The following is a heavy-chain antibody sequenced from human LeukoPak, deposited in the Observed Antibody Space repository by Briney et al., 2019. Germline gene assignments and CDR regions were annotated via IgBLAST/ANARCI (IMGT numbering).Heavy chain of an antibody. D-gene: IGHD6-19*01. V-gene: IGHV4-59*08. J-gene: IGHJ5*02. CDR2: IYYSGSTKYKST. CDR1: GGSISSYY. Sequence: SETLSLTCTVSGGSISSYYWSWIRQPPGKGLERIGHIYYSGSTKYKSTNYNPSLKSRVSISIDTSKNQFSLELSSVTAADTAVYYCAKRNSGWFEPWGRGTLATVSS. CDR3: AKRNSGWFEP.